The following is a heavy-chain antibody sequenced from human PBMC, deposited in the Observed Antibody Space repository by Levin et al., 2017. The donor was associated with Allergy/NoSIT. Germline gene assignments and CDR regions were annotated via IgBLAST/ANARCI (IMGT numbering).Heavy chain of an antibody. CDR3: AKDWGVAAADYYFDY. J-gene: IGHJ4*02. CDR1: GFTFSRYG. CDR2: LSYDGGDK. Sequence: GESLKISCAASGFTFSRYGMHWVRQAPGQGLEWVAVLSYDGGDKYYVDSVKGRFTISRDNSKNTLFLQMNSLRVDDTAVYYCAKDWGVAAADYYFDYWGQGTMVTVSS. V-gene: IGHV3-30*18. D-gene: IGHD6-13*01.